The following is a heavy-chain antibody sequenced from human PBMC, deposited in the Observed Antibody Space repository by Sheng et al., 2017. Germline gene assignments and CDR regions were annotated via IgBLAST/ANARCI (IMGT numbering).Heavy chain of an antibody. CDR1: GYTFTGYY. J-gene: IGHJ3*02. Sequence: QVQLVQSGAEMKKPGASVKVSCKASGYTFTGYYMHWVLQAPGQGLEWMGRINPNSGGTNYAQKFQGRVTMTRDTSISTAYMELSRLRSDDTAVYYCASYAVVPAAMRIAAAGTSAFDIWGQGTNGHRLF. CDR2: INPNSGGT. CDR3: ASYAVVPAAMRIAAAGTSAFDI. V-gene: IGHV1-2*06. D-gene: IGHD2-2*01.